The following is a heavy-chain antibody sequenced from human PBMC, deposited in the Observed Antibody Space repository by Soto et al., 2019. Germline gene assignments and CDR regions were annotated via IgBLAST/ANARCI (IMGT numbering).Heavy chain of an antibody. D-gene: IGHD6-13*01. J-gene: IGHJ5*02. Sequence: QVQLVQSGAEVKKPGSSVKVSCKASGGTFSSYAISWVRQAPGQGLEWMGGIIPIFGTANYAQKFQGRVTITADESTSTAKRERSSLRFEDRAVHCWARQREQPGWDNWFDPWGQGTLVTFT. CDR3: ARQREQPGWDNWFDP. CDR1: GGTFSSYA. CDR2: IIPIFGTA. V-gene: IGHV1-69*12.